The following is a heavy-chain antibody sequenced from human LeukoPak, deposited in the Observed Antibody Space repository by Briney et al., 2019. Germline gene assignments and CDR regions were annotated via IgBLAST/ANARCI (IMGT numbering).Heavy chain of an antibody. V-gene: IGHV3-11*04. CDR1: GFTFSDYF. CDR3: ARGGLQRYYYDSSGYSPFDY. D-gene: IGHD3-22*01. J-gene: IGHJ4*02. CDR2: ISSSGSTI. Sequence: SGGSLRLSCAASGFTFSDYFMIWIRQAPGKGLEWVSYISSSGSTIYYADSVKGRFTISRDNAKNSLYLQMNSLRAEDTAVYYCARGGLQRYYYDSSGYSPFDYWGQGTLVTVSS.